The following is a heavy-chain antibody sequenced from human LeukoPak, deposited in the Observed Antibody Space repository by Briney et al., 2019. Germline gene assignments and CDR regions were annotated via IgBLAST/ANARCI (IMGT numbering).Heavy chain of an antibody. CDR3: ARGGYDFWSGYPTYYYYYYMDV. Sequence: GASVKVSCKASGYTFTSYGISWVRQAPGQGLEWMGWISAYNGNTNYAQKLQGRVTMTTDTSTSTAYMELRSLRSDDTAVYYCARGGYDFWSGYPTYYYYYYMDVWGKGTTVTVSS. V-gene: IGHV1-18*01. CDR1: GYTFTSYG. D-gene: IGHD3-3*01. J-gene: IGHJ6*03. CDR2: ISAYNGNT.